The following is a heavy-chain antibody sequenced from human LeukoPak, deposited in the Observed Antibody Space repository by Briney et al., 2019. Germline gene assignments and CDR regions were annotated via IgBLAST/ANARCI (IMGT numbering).Heavy chain of an antibody. V-gene: IGHV1-8*01. D-gene: IGHD3-22*01. CDR1: GYTFTSYD. Sequence: ASVKVSCKASGYTFTSYDINWVRQATGQGLEWMGWMNPNSGNTGYAQKFQGRVTMTRNTSISTAYMELSSLRSEDTAVYYCARPITMIVVDVRGGDDAFDIWGQGTMVTVSS. CDR3: ARPITMIVVDVRGGDDAFDI. J-gene: IGHJ3*02. CDR2: MNPNSGNT.